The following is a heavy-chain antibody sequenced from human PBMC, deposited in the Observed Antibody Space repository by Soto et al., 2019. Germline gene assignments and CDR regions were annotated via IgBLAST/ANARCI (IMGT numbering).Heavy chain of an antibody. D-gene: IGHD6-13*01. CDR2: INSDGSST. V-gene: IGHV3-74*01. CDR1: AFTSSSKW. J-gene: IGHJ6*02. Sequence: EVQLVESGGGLVQPGGSLRLSCAASAFTSSSKWMHWVRQVPGKGLVWVSRINSDGSSTSYADSVKGRFTISRDNAKSALFLQMNSLRAEDTAVYYCASAHDSSSWYTYYYGMEVWGQGTTVTVSS. CDR3: ASAHDSSSWYTYYYGMEV.